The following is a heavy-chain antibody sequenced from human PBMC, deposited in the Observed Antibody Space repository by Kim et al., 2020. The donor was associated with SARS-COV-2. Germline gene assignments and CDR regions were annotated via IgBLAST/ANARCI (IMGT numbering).Heavy chain of an antibody. D-gene: IGHD1-26*01. CDR1: GGSISSYY. J-gene: IGHJ6*02. V-gene: IGHV4-59*01. CDR2: IYYSGST. Sequence: SETLSLTCTVSGGSISSYYWSWIRQPPGKGLEWIGYIYYSGSTNYNPSLKSRVTISVDTSKNQFSLKLSSVTAADTAVYYCARMSMVGAYYYYGMDVWGQGTTVTVSS. CDR3: ARMSMVGAYYYYGMDV.